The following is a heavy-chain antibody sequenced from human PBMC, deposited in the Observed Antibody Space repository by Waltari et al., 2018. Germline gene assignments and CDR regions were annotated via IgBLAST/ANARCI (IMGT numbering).Heavy chain of an antibody. V-gene: IGHV7-4-1*02. D-gene: IGHD2-2*01. CDR2: INTNTGNP. Sequence: QVQLVQSGSELKKPGASVKVSCKASGSTFPNYAINWLRQAPEQGLELMGWINTNTGNPTYVQGFTGRFVFSLDTSVSTAYLQINSLKADDTAVYYCAREVVPAATIVVNWFDPWGQGTLVTVSS. J-gene: IGHJ5*02. CDR1: GSTFPNYA. CDR3: AREVVPAATIVVNWFDP.